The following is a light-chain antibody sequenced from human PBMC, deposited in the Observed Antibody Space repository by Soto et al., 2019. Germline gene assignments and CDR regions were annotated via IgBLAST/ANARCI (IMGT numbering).Light chain of an antibody. J-gene: IGKJ1*01. CDR3: QQYNTYPWT. CDR2: AAS. CDR1: QGISSY. Sequence: DIQLTQSPSFLSASVGDRVTITCRASQGISSYLAWYQQEPGKAPKLLIYAASTLQSGVPSRFSGSGSGTEFTLTISRLQPDDSAIYFCQQYNTYPWTFGQGTKVEIK. V-gene: IGKV1-9*01.